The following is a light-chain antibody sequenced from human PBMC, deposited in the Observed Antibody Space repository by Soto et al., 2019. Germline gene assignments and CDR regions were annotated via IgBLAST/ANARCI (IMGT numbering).Light chain of an antibody. CDR3: QQYYIYPRP. V-gene: IGKV3-20*01. J-gene: IGKJ1*01. CDR1: QSVSSSY. Sequence: IVVTMSAGALSLSPGERATLSCRASQSVSSSYLAWYQQKPGQAPRLLIYGASSRATGIPDRFSGSGSGTDFTLTISCLQSEDFAPYYCQQYYIYPRPFCQGTNVDIK. CDR2: GAS.